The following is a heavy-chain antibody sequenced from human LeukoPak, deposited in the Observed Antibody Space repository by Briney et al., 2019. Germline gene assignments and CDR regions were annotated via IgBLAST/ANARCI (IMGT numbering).Heavy chain of an antibody. D-gene: IGHD1-26*01. J-gene: IGHJ6*02. Sequence: PGGSLRLSCAASGFTFSGYAMSWVRQAPGKGLEWVSSVSGSGDSKYYADSVKGRFTISRDNSKNTLYLQMNSLRAEDTAVYYCASLGNTWAAYYYGMDVWGQGTTVTVSS. CDR2: VSGSGDSK. V-gene: IGHV3-23*01. CDR1: GFTFSGYA. CDR3: ASLGNTWAAYYYGMDV.